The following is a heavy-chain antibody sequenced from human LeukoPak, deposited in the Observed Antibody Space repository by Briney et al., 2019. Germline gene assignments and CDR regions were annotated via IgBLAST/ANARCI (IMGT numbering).Heavy chain of an antibody. D-gene: IGHD4-17*01. CDR1: GFTFSSYG. CDR2: ISYDGSNK. V-gene: IGHV3-30*18. J-gene: IGHJ6*02. Sequence: GGSLRLSCAASGFTFSSYGMHWVRQAPGKGLEWVAVISYDGSNKYYADSVKGRFTISRDNSKNTLYLQMNSLRAEDTAVYYCAKLSYGDNRGSANRQYYYGMDVWGQGTTVTVSS. CDR3: AKLSYGDNRGSANRQYYYGMDV.